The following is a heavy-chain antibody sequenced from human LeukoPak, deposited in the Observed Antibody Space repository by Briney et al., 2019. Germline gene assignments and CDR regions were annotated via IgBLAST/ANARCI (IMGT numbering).Heavy chain of an antibody. Sequence: SGGSLRLSCAASGFTFSSYGMHWVRQAPGKGLEWVAFIRYDGSNKYYADSVKGRFTISRDNSKNTLYLQMNSLRAEDTAVYYCAKDNLPIVVVPAVLDYWGQGTLVTVSS. CDR3: AKDNLPIVVVPAVLDY. D-gene: IGHD2-2*01. J-gene: IGHJ4*02. V-gene: IGHV3-30*02. CDR2: IRYDGSNK. CDR1: GFTFSSYG.